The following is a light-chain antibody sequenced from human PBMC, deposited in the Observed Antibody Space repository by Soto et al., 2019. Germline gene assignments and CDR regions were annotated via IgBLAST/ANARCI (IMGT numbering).Light chain of an antibody. CDR1: QSISSD. V-gene: IGKV3-15*01. Sequence: EIVLTQSPATLSVSLGKRATLSCRASQSISSDLAWYQQRPGQPPRLLIYGASTRATGIPARFSGSGSGAEFTLTISSLQSEDFAVYYCQQYRKWPPLTFGGGTKVEIK. J-gene: IGKJ4*01. CDR2: GAS. CDR3: QQYRKWPPLT.